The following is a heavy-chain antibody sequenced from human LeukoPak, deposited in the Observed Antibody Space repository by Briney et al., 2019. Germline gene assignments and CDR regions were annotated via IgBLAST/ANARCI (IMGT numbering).Heavy chain of an antibody. J-gene: IGHJ4*02. D-gene: IGHD6-13*01. Sequence: GGSLRLSCTASGFTFSDYSMNWVRQAPGKGLEWVSNISRGSRTIYYSDSVKGRFTISRDNAKNSLYLQMNSLRTEDTAVYFSARDSYSSSRNDYWGQGTLVTVSS. V-gene: IGHV3-48*01. CDR3: ARDSYSSSRNDY. CDR1: GFTFSDYS. CDR2: ISRGSRTI.